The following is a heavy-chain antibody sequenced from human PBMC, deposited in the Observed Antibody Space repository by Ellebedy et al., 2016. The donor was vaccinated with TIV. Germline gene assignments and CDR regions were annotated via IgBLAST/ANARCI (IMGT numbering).Heavy chain of an antibody. D-gene: IGHD6-13*01. J-gene: IGHJ4*02. V-gene: IGHV1-69*13. Sequence: SVKVSXXASGGTFGTYVISSIRKTPGQVLEWMGGYIPIFDKANYAQKFQGRVTITADESTRTLFMELSSLTSEDTAVYYCARERAGGINDFWGQGTLVTVSS. CDR2: YIPIFDKA. CDR3: ARERAGGINDF. CDR1: GGTFGTYV.